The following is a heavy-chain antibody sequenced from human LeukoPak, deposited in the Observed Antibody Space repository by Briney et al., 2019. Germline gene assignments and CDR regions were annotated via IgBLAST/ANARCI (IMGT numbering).Heavy chain of an antibody. CDR1: GYTFTSYG. CDR3: ARSPGGSSGFYYYYYMDV. Sequence: GASVKVSCKASGYTFTSYGISWVRQAPGQGLEWMGWISAYNGNTNYAQKLQGRVTMTTDTSTSTAYMELRSLRSDDTAVYYCARSPGGSSGFYYYYYMDVWGKGTTVTVSS. CDR2: ISAYNGNT. V-gene: IGHV1-18*01. J-gene: IGHJ6*03. D-gene: IGHD3-22*01.